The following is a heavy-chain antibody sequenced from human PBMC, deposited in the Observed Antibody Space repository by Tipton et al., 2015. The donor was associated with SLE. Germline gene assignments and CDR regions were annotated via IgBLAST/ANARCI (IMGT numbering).Heavy chain of an antibody. Sequence: SLRLSCAASGFTFSGYGMHWVRQAPGKGLEWAAVIWYDGSKKYYTDSVKGRFTISRDNSKDTLYLQMNSLRAEDTAVYYCARGYCSDGVCYGFGFFDYWGQGNLVTVSS. V-gene: IGHV3-33*01. D-gene: IGHD2-8*01. CDR1: GFTFSGYG. CDR3: ARGYCSDGVCYGFGFFDY. J-gene: IGHJ4*02. CDR2: IWYDGSKK.